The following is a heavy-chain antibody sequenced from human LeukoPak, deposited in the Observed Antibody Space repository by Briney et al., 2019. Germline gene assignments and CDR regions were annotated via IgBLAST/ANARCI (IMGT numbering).Heavy chain of an antibody. D-gene: IGHD2-15*01. V-gene: IGHV4-34*01. CDR1: GGSFSGYY. CDR3: AREVVAATGWFDP. CDR2: INHSGST. J-gene: IGHJ5*02. Sequence: SETLSLTCAVYGGSFSGYYWSWIRQPPGKGLEWIGEINHSGSTNYNPSLKSRVTISVDTSKNQFSLKLSSVTAADTAVYYCAREVVAATGWFDPWGQGTLVTVSS.